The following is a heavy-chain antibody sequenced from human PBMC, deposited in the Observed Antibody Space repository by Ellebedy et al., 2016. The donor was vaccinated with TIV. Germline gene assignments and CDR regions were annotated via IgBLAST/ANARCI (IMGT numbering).Heavy chain of an antibody. J-gene: IGHJ4*02. CDR2: IVHSGTT. V-gene: IGHV4-4*02. Sequence: MPSETLSLTCAVSGGSISSNNWWPWVRQPPGQGMEWIGEIVHSGTTNYHPSLKSRVTISVDKSKKQFSLMLNSVTAADTAVYYCARDFCSSTSCLNDFDYWGQGALVTVSS. CDR1: GGSISSNNW. CDR3: ARDFCSSTSCLNDFDY. D-gene: IGHD2-2*01.